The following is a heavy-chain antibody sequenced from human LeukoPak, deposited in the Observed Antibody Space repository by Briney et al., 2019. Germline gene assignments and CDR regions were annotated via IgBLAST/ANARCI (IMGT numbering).Heavy chain of an antibody. J-gene: IGHJ4*02. CDR3: ASSLAVIIGSQGGDY. D-gene: IGHD1-26*01. CDR1: GFTFSSYS. Sequence: GGSLRLSCAASGFTFSSYSMNWVRQAPGKGLEWVSSISSCSSYIYYADSVKGRFTISRDNAKNSLYLQMNSLRAADTAVYYCASSLAVIIGSQGGDYWGQGTLVTVSS. V-gene: IGHV3-21*01. CDR2: ISSCSSYI.